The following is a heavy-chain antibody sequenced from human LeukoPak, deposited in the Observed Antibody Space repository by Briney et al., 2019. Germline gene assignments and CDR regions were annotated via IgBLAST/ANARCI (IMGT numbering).Heavy chain of an antibody. V-gene: IGHV3-21*01. Sequence: GGSLRLSCAASGFTFSSYSMNWVRQAPGKGLEWVSSISSSSSYIYYADSVKGRFTISRDNAKSSLYLQMNSLRAEDTAVYYCARAGTTVNTYGMDVWGQGTTVTVSS. CDR2: ISSSSSYI. D-gene: IGHD4-11*01. CDR1: GFTFSSYS. CDR3: ARAGTTVNTYGMDV. J-gene: IGHJ6*02.